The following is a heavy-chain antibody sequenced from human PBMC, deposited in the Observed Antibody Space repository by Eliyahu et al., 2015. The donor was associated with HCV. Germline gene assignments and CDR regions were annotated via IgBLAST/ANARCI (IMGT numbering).Heavy chain of an antibody. D-gene: IGHD6-19*01. V-gene: IGHV4-59*01. CDR2: IHYSGST. CDR3: ASGGGGIAVTGTGGWFDP. J-gene: IGHJ5*02. CDR1: GGXIXXYX. Sequence: QVQLQESGPGLVKPSXTLSLTCTVSGGXIXXYXWXWIRQPPGKGLELIGYIHYSGSTNYNPSLKSRVTISVDTSKNQFSLNLTSVTAADTAMYYCASGGGGIAVTGTGGWFDPWGQGTLVTVSS.